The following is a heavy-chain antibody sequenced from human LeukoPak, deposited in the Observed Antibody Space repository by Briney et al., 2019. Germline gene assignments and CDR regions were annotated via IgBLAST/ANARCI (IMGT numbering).Heavy chain of an antibody. CDR1: GDSISSYY. D-gene: IGHD3-10*01. J-gene: IGHJ6*03. CDR3: ARVEEGYGSGRRENYYYYYMDV. V-gene: IGHV4-59*01. CDR2: IYNSGTT. Sequence: PSETLSLTCIVSGDSISSYYWSWIRQPPGKGLEWIGYIYNSGTTNYNPSLKSRVTISVDTSKNQFSLKLTSMTAADTAVYYCARVEEGYGSGRRENYYYYYMDVWGKGTTVTISS.